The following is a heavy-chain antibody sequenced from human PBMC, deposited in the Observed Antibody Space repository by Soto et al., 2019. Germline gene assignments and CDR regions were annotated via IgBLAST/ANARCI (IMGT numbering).Heavy chain of an antibody. V-gene: IGHV3-30*03. CDR2: IRDDGKKT. Sequence: GGSLRLSCAASGFTFSHYIYHWVRQSPGKGLQWVAVIRDDGKKTNYATSVRGRFTVSRDMSKSTIFLQMNNLRIDDSAIYSCAREGDSHAFRGFGLWGQGTPVTVPS. D-gene: IGHD5-18*01. CDR1: GFTFSHYI. CDR3: AREGDSHAFRGFGL. J-gene: IGHJ5*02.